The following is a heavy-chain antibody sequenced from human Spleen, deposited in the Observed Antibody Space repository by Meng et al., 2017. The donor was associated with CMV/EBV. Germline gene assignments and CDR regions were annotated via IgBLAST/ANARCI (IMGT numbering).Heavy chain of an antibody. D-gene: IGHD1-7*01. Sequence: SETLSLTCTVSGGSINNNYWGWIRQPPGRGLEWIGYIYYSGSTKYNPSLKSRVTISIDTSKSHFSLNLISVTAADTAVYYCVGGPTGTVADSWGQGTLVTVSS. CDR2: IYYSGST. CDR3: VGGPTGTVADS. J-gene: IGHJ4*02. V-gene: IGHV4-59*12. CDR1: GGSINNNY.